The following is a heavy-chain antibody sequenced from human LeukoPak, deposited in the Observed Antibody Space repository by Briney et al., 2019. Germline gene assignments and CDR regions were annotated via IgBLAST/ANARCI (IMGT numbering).Heavy chain of an antibody. CDR2: ISSSSSYI. D-gene: IGHD3-22*01. V-gene: IGHV3-21*04. CDR1: GFTFSSYS. J-gene: IGHJ4*02. Sequence: GGSLRLSCAASGFTFSSYSMNWVRQAPGKGLEWVSSISSSSSYIYYADSVKSRFTISRDNSKNTLYLQINSLRAEDTAVYYCAKDYLWYYYDSSGYSIYWGQGTLVTVSS. CDR3: AKDYLWYYYDSSGYSIY.